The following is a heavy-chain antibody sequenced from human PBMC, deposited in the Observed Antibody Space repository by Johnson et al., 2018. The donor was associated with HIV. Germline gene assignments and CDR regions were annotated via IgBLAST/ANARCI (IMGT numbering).Heavy chain of an antibody. CDR2: ISYDGDNK. J-gene: IGHJ3*02. Sequence: QVQLVESGGGLVQPGGSLRLSCEASGFTFSSYWMSWVRQAPGKGLAWVAVISYDGDNKYYGHSVKGRFTISRDNSKNTRYLQMNSLRAEDTAVYYCASALCTWGAFDIWGQGTMVTVSS. CDR1: GFTFSSYW. D-gene: IGHD2-8*01. CDR3: ASALCTWGAFDI. V-gene: IGHV3-30*03.